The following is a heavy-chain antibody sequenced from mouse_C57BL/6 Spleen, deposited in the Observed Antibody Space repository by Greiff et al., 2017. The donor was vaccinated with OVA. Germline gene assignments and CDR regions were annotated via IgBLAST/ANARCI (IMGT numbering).Heavy chain of an antibody. CDR3: ARDSNYVAYYAMDY. CDR2: ISYDGSN. J-gene: IGHJ4*01. V-gene: IGHV3-6*01. CDR1: GYSITSGYY. D-gene: IGHD2-5*01. Sequence: DVKLQESGPGLVKPSQSLSLTCSVTGYSITSGYYWNWIRQFPGNKLEWMGYISYDGSNNYNPSLKNRISITRDTSKNQFFLKLNSVTTEDTATYYCARDSNYVAYYAMDYWGQGTSVTVSS.